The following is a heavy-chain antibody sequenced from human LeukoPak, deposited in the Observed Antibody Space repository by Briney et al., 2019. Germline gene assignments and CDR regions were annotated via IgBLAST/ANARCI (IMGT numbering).Heavy chain of an antibody. V-gene: IGHV3-7*05. D-gene: IGHD6-19*01. Sequence: PGGSLRLSCAASEFTLSSYWMSWVRQAPGKGLEWVANIKQDGSEKYYVDSVKGRFTISRDNAKNSLYLQMNSLRAEDTAVYYCARAWRYSSGWYGNWGQGTLVTVSS. CDR1: EFTLSSYW. CDR2: IKQDGSEK. CDR3: ARAWRYSSGWYGN. J-gene: IGHJ4*02.